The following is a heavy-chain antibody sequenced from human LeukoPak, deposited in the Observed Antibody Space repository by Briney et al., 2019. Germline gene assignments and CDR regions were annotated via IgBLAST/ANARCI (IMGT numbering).Heavy chain of an antibody. J-gene: IGHJ4*02. D-gene: IGHD6-13*01. CDR1: GFTFSTYW. CDR2: INSDGIST. V-gene: IGHV3-74*01. Sequence: GGSLRLSCAVSGFTFSTYWMHWVRQAPGKGLVWVSRINSDGISTSYADSVKGRFTISRDNAKNTLYVQMNSLRAEDTAVYYCAKDIVVAISLAAAGTEVDYWGQGTLVTVSS. CDR3: AKDIVVAISLAAAGTEVDY.